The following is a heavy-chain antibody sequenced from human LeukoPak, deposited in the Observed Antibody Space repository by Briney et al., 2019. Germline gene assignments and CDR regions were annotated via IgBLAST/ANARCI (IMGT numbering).Heavy chain of an antibody. Sequence: SETLSLTCAVYGGSFSGYYWSWIRQPPGKGLEWIGEINHSGSTNYNPSLKSRVIISVDTSKNQFSLKLSFVTAADTAVYYCARRTSLWFGEFPQHKPYNFDYWGQGTLVTVSS. CDR3: ARRTSLWFGEFPQHKPYNFDY. J-gene: IGHJ4*02. CDR2: INHSGST. V-gene: IGHV4-34*01. CDR1: GGSFSGYY. D-gene: IGHD3-10*01.